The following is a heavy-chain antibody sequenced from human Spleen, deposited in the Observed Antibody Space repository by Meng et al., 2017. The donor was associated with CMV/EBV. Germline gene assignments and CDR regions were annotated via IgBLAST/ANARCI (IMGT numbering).Heavy chain of an antibody. J-gene: IGHJ4*02. V-gene: IGHV3-23*01. CDR3: AKDLYYYDSSGYPPYFDY. D-gene: IGHD3-22*01. Sequence: FTFSSYAMSWVRQAPGKGLEWVSAISAGGGSTYYADSVKGRFTISRDNSKNTLYLQMNSLRAEDTAVYYCAKDLYYYDSSGYPPYFDYWGQGTLVTVSS. CDR2: ISAGGGST. CDR1: FTFSSYA.